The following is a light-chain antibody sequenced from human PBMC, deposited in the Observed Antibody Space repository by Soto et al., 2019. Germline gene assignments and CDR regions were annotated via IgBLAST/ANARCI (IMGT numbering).Light chain of an antibody. CDR3: CSYAGSYTYV. V-gene: IGLV2-11*01. Sequence: QSALTQPRSVSGSPGQSVTISCTGTSSDVGGYNYVSWYQQHLGKAPKPMIYDVSKRPSGVPDRFSGSKAGNTASLTISGLQAEDEADYYCCSYAGSYTYVFGTGTKVTVL. CDR2: DVS. J-gene: IGLJ1*01. CDR1: SSDVGGYNY.